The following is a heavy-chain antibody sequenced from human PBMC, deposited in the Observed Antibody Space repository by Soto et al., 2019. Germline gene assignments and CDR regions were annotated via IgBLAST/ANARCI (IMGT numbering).Heavy chain of an antibody. V-gene: IGHV3-33*01. D-gene: IGHD6-25*01. CDR3: ARDVSVRLPNWFDP. J-gene: IGHJ5*02. CDR1: GFTFISYG. CDR2: IWYDGSNK. Sequence: GGSLRLSCASSGFTFISYGMHWVRQAPGKGLEWVAVIWYDGSNKYYADSVKGRFTISRDNSKNTLYLQMNSLRAEDTAVYYCARDVSVRLPNWFDPWGQGTLVTVSS.